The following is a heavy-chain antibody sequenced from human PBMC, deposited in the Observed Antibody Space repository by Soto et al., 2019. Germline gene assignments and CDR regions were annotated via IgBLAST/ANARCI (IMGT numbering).Heavy chain of an antibody. Sequence: PGGSLRLSCAASGFTFSTYTMNWVRQAPGKGLEWVSGVGAFGKTTYYADSVKGRFTISRDNSKNMLFLQMSSLRAEDTAVYYCAKDRHPDGIWISDYWGQGTLVTVSS. D-gene: IGHD3-3*01. CDR2: VGAFGKTT. V-gene: IGHV3-23*01. CDR3: AKDRHPDGIWISDY. CDR1: GFTFSTYT. J-gene: IGHJ4*02.